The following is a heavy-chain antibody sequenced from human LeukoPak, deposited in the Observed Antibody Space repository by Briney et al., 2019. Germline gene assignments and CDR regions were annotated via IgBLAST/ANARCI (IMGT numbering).Heavy chain of an antibody. V-gene: IGHV4-31*03. CDR3: ARDTIDYERRVYYYYGMDV. D-gene: IGHD4-17*01. CDR1: GGSISSGGYY. CDR2: IYYSGST. Sequence: SETLSLTCTVSGGSISSGGYYWSWIRQHPGKGLEWIGYIYYSGSTYYNPSLKSRVTISVDTSKNQFSLKLSSVTAADTAVYYCARDTIDYERRVYYYYGMDVGGQGTTVTVSS. J-gene: IGHJ6*02.